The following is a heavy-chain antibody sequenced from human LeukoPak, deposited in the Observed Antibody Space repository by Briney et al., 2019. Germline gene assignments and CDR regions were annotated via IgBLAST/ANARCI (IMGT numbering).Heavy chain of an antibody. D-gene: IGHD4/OR15-4a*01. CDR3: VRDFYGAHGMFEFDF. J-gene: IGHJ4*02. CDR2: INSDDIHI. CDR1: DFTFNTLS. Sequence: PGGSRTLSFEPSDFTFNTLSRNWARQPPGRGLGGFSSINSDDIHISYADSVKGRFTISRDNAKNSVHLQMNSLRVEDTARYYCVRDFYGAHGMFEFDFWGQGTLVTVSS. V-gene: IGHV3-21*01.